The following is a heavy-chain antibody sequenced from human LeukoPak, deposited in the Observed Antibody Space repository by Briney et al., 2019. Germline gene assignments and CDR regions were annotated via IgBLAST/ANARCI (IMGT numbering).Heavy chain of an antibody. CDR1: GYTFTSYG. V-gene: IGHV1-18*01. Sequence: GAPVKVSGKAAGYTFTSYGTSWGRQAPGQGVEGRGGISPFNGNTNYAQKLQGRVTMTTDTSTSTAYMELRSLRSDDTAVYYCARDMYKMIVVVTRLYNWFDPWGQGTLVTVSS. CDR3: ARDMYKMIVVVTRLYNWFDP. CDR2: ISPFNGNT. J-gene: IGHJ5*02. D-gene: IGHD3-22*01.